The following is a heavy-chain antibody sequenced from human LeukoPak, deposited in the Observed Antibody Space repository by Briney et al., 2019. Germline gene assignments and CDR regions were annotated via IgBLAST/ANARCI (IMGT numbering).Heavy chain of an antibody. J-gene: IGHJ4*02. CDR1: GFTFSSYE. Sequence: PGGSLTLSCAASGFTFSSYEMNWVRHATGEGLEWVSYISSSGSTIYYADSEKDRFTISRDNAKNSLYLKMNSLRAEDTAVYYCARGSGYYSYWGKGTMVTVS. D-gene: IGHD3-22*01. CDR3: ARGSGYYSY. V-gene: IGHV3-48*03. CDR2: ISSSGSTI.